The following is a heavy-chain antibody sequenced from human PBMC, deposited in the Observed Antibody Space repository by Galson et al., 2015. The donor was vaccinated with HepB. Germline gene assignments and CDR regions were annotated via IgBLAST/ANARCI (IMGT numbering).Heavy chain of an antibody. D-gene: IGHD3-22*01. CDR1: GFTFSSYA. CDR3: AKTVSGPRRGFNY. CDR2: ISGSGGST. Sequence: SLRLSCAASGFTFSSYAMSWVRQAPGKGLEWVSAISGSGGSTYYADSVKGRFTISGDNSKNTLYLQMNSLRAEDTPVYYCAKTVSGPRRGFNYWGQGTLVTVSS. V-gene: IGHV3-23*01. J-gene: IGHJ4*02.